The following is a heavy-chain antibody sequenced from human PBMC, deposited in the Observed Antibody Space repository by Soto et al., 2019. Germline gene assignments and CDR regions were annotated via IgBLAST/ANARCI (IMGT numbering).Heavy chain of an antibody. CDR1: GGSINNHY. J-gene: IGHJ4*02. V-gene: IGHV4-59*11. CDR3: ARANWYSEY. Sequence: QVHPQESGPGLVKPSETLSLTCTVSGGSINNHYWSWIRQAPGKGLEWIGYIYYTGSTNYNPSLKSRVTMSVDTSKNQFSLNLTSLTAADTAIYYCARANWYSEYWGQGTLVTVSS. D-gene: IGHD2-8*01. CDR2: IYYTGST.